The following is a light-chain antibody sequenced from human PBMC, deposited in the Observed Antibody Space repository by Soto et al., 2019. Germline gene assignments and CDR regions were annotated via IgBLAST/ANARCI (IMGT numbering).Light chain of an antibody. CDR2: GNS. V-gene: IGLV1-40*01. J-gene: IGLJ2*01. CDR1: SSNIGAGYD. CDR3: QSYDSSLRAVL. Sequence: QSVLTQPPSVSGAPRQRVTISCTGSSSNIGAGYDVHWYQQLPGRAPKLLIYGNSNRPSGIPDRCSGFKSGTSASLAITGLQAEDEADYYCQSYDSSLRAVLFGGGTKPTAL.